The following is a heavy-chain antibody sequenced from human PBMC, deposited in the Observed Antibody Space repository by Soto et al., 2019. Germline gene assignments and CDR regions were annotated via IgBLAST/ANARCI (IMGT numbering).Heavy chain of an antibody. V-gene: IGHV4-39*01. Sequence: SETLSLTCSVSGYSVSSSDYYWAWIRQPPGKGLEWIGSMFYSGLTYYNPSLKSRVTLSVDTSKNHFSVRLNSVTAADTAVYYCAPLAVSLSGPYGIHVWGQGTTVTVSS. CDR2: MFYSGLT. CDR3: APLAVSLSGPYGIHV. CDR1: GYSVSSSDYY. J-gene: IGHJ6*02. D-gene: IGHD2-15*01.